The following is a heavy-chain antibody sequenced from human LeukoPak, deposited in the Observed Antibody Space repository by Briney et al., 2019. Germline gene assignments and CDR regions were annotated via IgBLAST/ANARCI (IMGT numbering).Heavy chain of an antibody. CDR2: ISGSGGST. J-gene: IGHJ4*02. D-gene: IGHD6-19*01. Sequence: GGSLRLSCAASGLTFSSYAMSWVRQAPGKGLEWVSGISGSGGSTHYADSVKGRFTISRDNSKNTLYLQMNSLRAEDTAVYYCAKAIAVAGGGDNWGQGTLVTVSS. V-gene: IGHV3-23*01. CDR3: AKAIAVAGGGDN. CDR1: GLTFSSYA.